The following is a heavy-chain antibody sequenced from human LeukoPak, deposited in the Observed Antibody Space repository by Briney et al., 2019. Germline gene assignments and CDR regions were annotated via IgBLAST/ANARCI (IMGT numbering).Heavy chain of an antibody. D-gene: IGHD3-10*01. Sequence: GGSLRLSCAASGFTFSDYYMSWIGQAPGKGLEWVSYISSSSSYTNYADSVKGRFTISRDNAKNSLYLQMNSLRAEDTAVYYCARARRAEYYYGSGSPLDYWGQGTLVTVSS. CDR1: GFTFSDYY. J-gene: IGHJ4*02. V-gene: IGHV3-11*05. CDR2: ISSSSSYT. CDR3: ARARRAEYYYGSGSPLDY.